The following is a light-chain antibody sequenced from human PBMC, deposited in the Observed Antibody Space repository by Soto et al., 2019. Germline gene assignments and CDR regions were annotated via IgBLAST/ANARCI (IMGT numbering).Light chain of an antibody. V-gene: IGLV2-14*03. Sequence: QSVLTQPASVSGSPGQSITISCTGSISDVGGYNFVSWYQQYPGKAPKRMICDVSNRPSGVSNRFSGSKSGNTASLTISGLQAEDEADYYCSSYTGSNYVFGTGTKDTDL. CDR1: ISDVGGYNF. CDR3: SSYTGSNYV. J-gene: IGLJ1*01. CDR2: DVS.